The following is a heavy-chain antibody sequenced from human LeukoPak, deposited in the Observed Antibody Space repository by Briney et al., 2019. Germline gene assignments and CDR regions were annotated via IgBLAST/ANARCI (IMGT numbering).Heavy chain of an antibody. CDR3: AKDLSVVGAHDSFDV. CDR2: ISYDGNTI. J-gene: IGHJ3*01. V-gene: IGHV3-30*18. CDR1: GFSFSNYG. Sequence: GGSLRLSCSASGFSFSNYGMHWVRQAPGKGLEWLTVISYDGNTIYYADSVKGRFTISRDNSKNTLYLQMNSLRIEDTAVYYCAKDLSVVGAHDSFDVWGQGTMVTVSS. D-gene: IGHD1-26*01.